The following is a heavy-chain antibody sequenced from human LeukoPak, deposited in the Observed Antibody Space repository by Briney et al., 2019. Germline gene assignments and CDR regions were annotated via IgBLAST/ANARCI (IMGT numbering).Heavy chain of an antibody. V-gene: IGHV3-23*01. CDR1: GFAFSSFA. J-gene: IGHJ6*03. CDR2: INGGGNTT. D-gene: IGHD6-19*01. CDR3: TKELHVAVAVADYYYFYMDV. Sequence: GGSLRLSCAASGFAFSSFAMGWVRQSPGKGLQWLSTINGGGNTTFYADSVKGRFTISRDNSKNTLYLHMDSLRPDDTAIYYCTKELHVAVAVADYYYFYMDVWGRGTAVTVSS.